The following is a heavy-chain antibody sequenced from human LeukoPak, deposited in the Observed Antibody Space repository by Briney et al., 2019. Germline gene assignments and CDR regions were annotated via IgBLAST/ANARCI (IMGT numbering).Heavy chain of an antibody. J-gene: IGHJ4*02. V-gene: IGHV4-61*01. CDR1: GGSVSSGSYY. CDR3: ARGIDTAMVTWEKDYYGSSGYHYFDY. D-gene: IGHD3-22*01. CDR2: IYYSGST. Sequence: SETLSLTCTVFGGSVSSGSYYWSWIRQPPGKGLEWIGYIYYSGSTNYNPSLKSRVTISVDTSKNQFSLKLSSVTAADTAVYYCARGIDTAMVTWEKDYYGSSGYHYFDYWGQGTLVTVSS.